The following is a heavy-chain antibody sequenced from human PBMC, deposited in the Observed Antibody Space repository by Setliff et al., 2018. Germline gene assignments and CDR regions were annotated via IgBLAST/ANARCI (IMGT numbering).Heavy chain of an antibody. CDR1: GGSISNYY. CDR3: ARKGISALSGAFDM. V-gene: IGHV4-4*07. D-gene: IGHD1-26*01. CDR2: IYTSGST. Sequence: SENLSLTCTVSGGSISNYYWSWIRQPAGEGLEWIGRIYTSGSTNYNPSLKSRVTMSVDTSKNQFSLKLSSVTAADTAVYYCARKGISALSGAFDMWGQGTMVTVSS. J-gene: IGHJ3*02.